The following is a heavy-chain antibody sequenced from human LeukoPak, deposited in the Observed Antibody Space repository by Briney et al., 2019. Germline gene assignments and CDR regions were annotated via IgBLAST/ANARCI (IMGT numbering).Heavy chain of an antibody. J-gene: IGHJ4*02. D-gene: IGHD6-19*01. CDR3: ARDSSGWSDY. CDR1: GYSISSGYY. Sequence: SETLSLTCIVSGYSISSGYYWGWIRQPPGKGLEWIGSIYHSGSTYYNPSLKSRVTISVDTSKNQFSLKLSSVTAADTAVYYCARDSSGWSDYWGQGTLVTVSS. CDR2: IYHSGST. V-gene: IGHV4-38-2*02.